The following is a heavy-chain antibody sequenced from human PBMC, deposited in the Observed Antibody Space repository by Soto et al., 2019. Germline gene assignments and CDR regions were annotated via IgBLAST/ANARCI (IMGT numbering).Heavy chain of an antibody. V-gene: IGHV1-18*04. CDR2: ISTYNGNT. CDR3: ARGLGTNGLDV. Sequence: QVQLLQSGAEVKKTGASVKVSCKASGYKFTTYGITWVRQAPGQGLEWLGGISTYNGNTDYAQNLQDRVTMTTETSTSTAYLEVRSLTSDDTAVYFCARGLGTNGLDVWGQGTTVTVSS. D-gene: IGHD7-27*01. J-gene: IGHJ6*02. CDR1: GYKFTTYG.